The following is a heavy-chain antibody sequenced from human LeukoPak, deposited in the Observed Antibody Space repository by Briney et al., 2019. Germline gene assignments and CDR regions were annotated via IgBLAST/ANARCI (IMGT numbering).Heavy chain of an antibody. CDR1: GFTFGNYA. Sequence: PGGSLRLSCAASGFTFGNYAMHWVRQAPGKGLVWVSRINSDGSSTSYADSVKGRFTISRDNAKNTLYLQMNSLRAEDTAVYYCARVGRIQLWLGDFDYWGQGTLVTVSS. CDR2: INSDGSST. D-gene: IGHD5-18*01. J-gene: IGHJ4*02. CDR3: ARVGRIQLWLGDFDY. V-gene: IGHV3-74*01.